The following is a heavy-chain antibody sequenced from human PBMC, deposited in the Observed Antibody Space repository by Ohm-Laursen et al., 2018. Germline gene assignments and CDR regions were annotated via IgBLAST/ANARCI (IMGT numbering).Heavy chain of an antibody. CDR1: GFTFNSYS. Sequence: LSLTCAASGFTFNSYSMNWVRQAPGKGLVWVSRINSDGSSTSYVDSVKGRFTISRDNAKNTLYLRMNSLRAEDTAVYYCTRGATLDVWGQGTTVTVSS. CDR3: TRGATLDV. CDR2: INSDGSST. D-gene: IGHD5-12*01. J-gene: IGHJ6*02. V-gene: IGHV3-74*01.